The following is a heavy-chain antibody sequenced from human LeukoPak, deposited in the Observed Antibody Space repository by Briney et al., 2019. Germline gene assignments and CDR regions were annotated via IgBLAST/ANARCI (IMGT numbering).Heavy chain of an antibody. D-gene: IGHD5-18*01. CDR1: GFTFSSYT. J-gene: IGHJ4*02. Sequence: GGSLRLSCTASGFTFSSYTMTWVRQAPGKGLKWVSTITTGDGNTYYADSVKGRFTVSRDDSKNTLYLQMNSLRAEDTAVYYCAKDAGLYRYGPGGHWGRGTLVTVSS. CDR2: ITTGDGNT. V-gene: IGHV3-23*01. CDR3: AKDAGLYRYGPGGH.